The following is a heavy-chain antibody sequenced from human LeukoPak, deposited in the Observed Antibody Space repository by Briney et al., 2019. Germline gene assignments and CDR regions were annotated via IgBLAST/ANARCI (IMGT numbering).Heavy chain of an antibody. CDR3: ARERGYCSSTSCYSYFDY. D-gene: IGHD2-2*01. J-gene: IGHJ4*02. CDR1: GYTFTSYG. V-gene: IGHV1-18*01. CDR2: ISAYNGNT. Sequence: ASVKVSCKASGYTFTSYGISWVRQAPGQGLEWMGWISAYNGNTNYAQKLQGRVTMTTDTSTSTAYMELRSLRSDDTAVYYCARERGYCSSTSCYSYFDYWGQGTLVTVSS.